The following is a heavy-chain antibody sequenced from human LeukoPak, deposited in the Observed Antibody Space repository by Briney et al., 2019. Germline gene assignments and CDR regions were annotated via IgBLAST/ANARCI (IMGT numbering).Heavy chain of an antibody. CDR1: GFTSSSYA. CDR3: AVGGYCSSTSCYEAMSFDP. CDR2: ISGSGGST. V-gene: IGHV3-23*01. Sequence: GGSLRLSCAASGFTSSSYAMSWVRQAPGKGLEWVSAISGSGGSTYYADSVKGRFTISRDNSKNTLYLQMNSLRAEDTAVYYCAVGGYCSSTSCYEAMSFDPWGQGTLVTVSS. D-gene: IGHD2-2*03. J-gene: IGHJ5*02.